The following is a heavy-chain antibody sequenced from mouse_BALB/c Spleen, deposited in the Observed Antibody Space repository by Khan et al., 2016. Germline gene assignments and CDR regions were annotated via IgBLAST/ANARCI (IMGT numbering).Heavy chain of an antibody. Sequence: EVQLLETGGGLVQPGGSRGLSCEGSGFTFSGFWMSWVRQTPGKTLEWIGDINSDGSAINYAPSIKDRFTIFRDNDKSTLYLQMSNVRSEDTATYFCMRYGSYWYFDVWGGGTTVTVSS. D-gene: IGHD1-1*02. CDR1: GFTFSGFW. J-gene: IGHJ1*01. CDR2: INSDGSAI. CDR3: MRYGSYWYFDV. V-gene: IGHV11-2*02.